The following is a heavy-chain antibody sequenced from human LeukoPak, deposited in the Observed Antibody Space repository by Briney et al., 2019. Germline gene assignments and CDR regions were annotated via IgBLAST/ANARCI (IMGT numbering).Heavy chain of an antibody. CDR2: INPNSGGT. Sequence: ASVKVSCKASGYTFTGYYMHWVRQAPGQGLEWMGWINPNSGGTNYAQKFQGRVTMTRDTSISTAYMELSRLRSDDTAVYYCARGVAAAAGTGKNWFDPWGQGTLVTVSS. CDR3: ARGVAAAAGTGKNWFDP. V-gene: IGHV1-2*02. J-gene: IGHJ5*02. D-gene: IGHD6-13*01. CDR1: GYTFTGYY.